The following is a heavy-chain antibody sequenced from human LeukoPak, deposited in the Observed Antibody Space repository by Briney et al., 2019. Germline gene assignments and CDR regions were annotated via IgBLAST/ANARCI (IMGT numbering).Heavy chain of an antibody. Sequence: SETLSLTCVVSGYSINNGYYWGWIRQTPGKGLEWIGSMYYNRDTYYNPSLSSRVIMSIDTSKNVFSLKLNSVTAADTAVYYCAKPVYYYDSSAYFDAFDIWGKGTMVAVSS. CDR3: AKPVYYYDSSAYFDAFDI. V-gene: IGHV4-38-2*01. J-gene: IGHJ3*02. CDR2: MYYNRDT. CDR1: GYSINNGYY. D-gene: IGHD3-22*01.